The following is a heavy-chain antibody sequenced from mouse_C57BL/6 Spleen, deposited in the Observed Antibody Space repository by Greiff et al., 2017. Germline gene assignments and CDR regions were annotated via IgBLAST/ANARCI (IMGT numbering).Heavy chain of an antibody. V-gene: IGHV1-74*01. CDR1: GYTFTSYW. J-gene: IGHJ3*01. CDR2: VHPSDRDT. Sequence: QVQLQQPGAELVKPGASVKVSCKASGYTFTSYWMHWVKQRPGQGLAWIGRVHPSDRDTNYNQKFKGKAILTVDKSSSTAYLKLRSLTSEDSAVYYCAMDGSSPAWFAYWGQGTLVTVSA. CDR3: AMDGSSPAWFAY. D-gene: IGHD1-1*01.